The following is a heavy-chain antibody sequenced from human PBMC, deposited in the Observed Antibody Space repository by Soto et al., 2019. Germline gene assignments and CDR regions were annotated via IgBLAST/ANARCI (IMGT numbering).Heavy chain of an antibody. CDR1: GFTFSDHY. CDR3: AVGYYYDSSGYYPALDYYYYGMDV. D-gene: IGHD3-22*01. V-gene: IGHV3-72*01. Sequence: GGSLRLSCAASGFTFSDHYMDWVHQAPGKGLEWVGRTRNKANSYTTEYAASVKGRFTISRDDSKNSLYLQMNSLKTEDTAVYYCAVGYYYDSSGYYPALDYYYYGMDVWGQGTTVTVSS. CDR2: TRNKANSYTT. J-gene: IGHJ6*02.